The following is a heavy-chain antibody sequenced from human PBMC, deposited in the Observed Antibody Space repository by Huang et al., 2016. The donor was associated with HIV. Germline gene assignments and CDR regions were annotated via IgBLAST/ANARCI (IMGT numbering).Heavy chain of an antibody. CDR2: VNDSGAT. V-gene: IGHV4-34*02. Sequence: QMQLQQRGAGLLKPSETLSLTCGVSGGSFTGNYLTWSRQAPGKGLEWIGEVNDSGATNYTPSLNGRVTIALDKSNRELSLNLRSVTAADTAVYYCARQWTILEWLLGLDVWGQGTTVIVSS. D-gene: IGHD3-3*01. CDR3: ARQWTILEWLLGLDV. CDR1: GGSFTGNY. J-gene: IGHJ6*02.